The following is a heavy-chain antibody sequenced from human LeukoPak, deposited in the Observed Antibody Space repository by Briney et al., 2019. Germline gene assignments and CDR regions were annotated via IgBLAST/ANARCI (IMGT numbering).Heavy chain of an antibody. D-gene: IGHD3/OR15-3a*01. J-gene: IGHJ4*02. CDR1: GVSISSSNSY. CDR3: ARQTGSGLFILP. V-gene: IGHV4-39*01. CDR2: IYYGGNT. Sequence: SETLSLTCTVPGVSISSSNSYWGWIRQPPGKGLEWIGSIYYGGNTYYNASLKSQVSISIDTSKNQFSLRLTSVTAADTAVYYCARQTGSGLFILPGGQGTLVTVSS.